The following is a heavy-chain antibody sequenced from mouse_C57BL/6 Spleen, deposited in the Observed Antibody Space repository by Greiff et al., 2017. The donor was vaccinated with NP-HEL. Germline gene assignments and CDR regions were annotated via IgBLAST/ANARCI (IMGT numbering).Heavy chain of an antibody. V-gene: IGHV1-82*01. J-gene: IGHJ4*01. CDR3: ARGYLDYYAMDY. Sequence: VKLQESGPELVKPGASVKISCKASGYAFSSSWMNWVKQRPGKGLEWIGRIYPGDGDTNYNGKFKGKATLTADKSSSTAYMQLSSLTSEDSAVYFCARGYLDYYAMDYWGQGTSVTVSS. CDR1: GYAFSSSW. CDR2: IYPGDGDT.